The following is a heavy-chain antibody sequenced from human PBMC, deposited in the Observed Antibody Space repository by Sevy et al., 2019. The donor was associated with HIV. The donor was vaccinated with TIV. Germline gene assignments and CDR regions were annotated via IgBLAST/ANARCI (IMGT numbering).Heavy chain of an antibody. V-gene: IGHV3-30-3*01. CDR2: ISYDGSNK. CDR1: GFTFSSYA. J-gene: IGHJ2*01. Sequence: GGSLRLSCAASGFTFSSYAMHWVRQAPGKGLEWVAVISYDGSNKYYADSVKGRFTISRDNSKNTQYLQMNSLRAEDTAVYYCARGVGWYSYLAHWYFDLWGRGTLVTVSS. CDR3: ARGVGWYSYLAHWYFDL. D-gene: IGHD5-18*01.